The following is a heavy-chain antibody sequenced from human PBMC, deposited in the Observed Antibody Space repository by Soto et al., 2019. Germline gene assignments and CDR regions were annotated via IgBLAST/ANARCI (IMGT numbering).Heavy chain of an antibody. CDR2: IYYSGST. CDR1: GRSVSIGSYS. V-gene: IGHV4-61*01. CDR3: ARGIEGWYQGRYYYGMDV. Sequence: QVQLQESGPGLVKPSETLSLTCTVSGRSVSIGSYSWSWIRQPPGKGLEWIGYIYYSGSTNYNPSLKSPVTISVDTSENQFSLKLSSVTAADTAVYYCARGIEGWYQGRYYYGMDVWGQGTTVTVSS. D-gene: IGHD6-19*01. J-gene: IGHJ6*02.